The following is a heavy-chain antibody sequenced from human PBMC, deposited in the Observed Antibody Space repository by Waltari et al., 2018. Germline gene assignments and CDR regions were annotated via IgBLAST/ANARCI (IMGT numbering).Heavy chain of an antibody. V-gene: IGHV1-2*06. CDR1: GYTFTGYY. CDR3: ARDPTVTEGVDY. CDR2: INPNSGGT. Sequence: QVQLVQSGAEVKKPGASVKVSCKASGYTFTGYYLHWLRQAPGQGLEWMGRINPNSGGTNYAQKFQGRVTMTRDTSISTAYMELSRLRSDDTAVYYCARDPTVTEGVDYWGQGTLVTVSS. D-gene: IGHD4-4*01. J-gene: IGHJ4*02.